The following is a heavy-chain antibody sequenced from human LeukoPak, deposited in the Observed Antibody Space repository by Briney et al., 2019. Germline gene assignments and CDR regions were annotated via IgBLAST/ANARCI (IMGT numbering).Heavy chain of an antibody. CDR3: AKGEGPTVGIT. J-gene: IGHJ4*02. CDR1: GFIFNNYV. V-gene: IGHV3-23*01. D-gene: IGHD1-7*01. CDR2: SGGGGGRT. Sequence: GGSLRLSCAASGFIFNNYVMSWVRQGPGKGLEWVSASGGGGGRTYYADSVKGRFTISRDNSKNTLFLQMGSLRAEDTAVYYCAKGEGPTVGITWGQGTLVAVTS.